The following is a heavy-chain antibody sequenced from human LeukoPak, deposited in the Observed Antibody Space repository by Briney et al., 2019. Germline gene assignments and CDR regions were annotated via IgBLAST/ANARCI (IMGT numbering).Heavy chain of an antibody. Sequence: PSETLSLTCTVSGASISSYYWSWIRQPPGKGLEWIGYIYYSGSTHYNPSLKSRVTISVDTSKNQFSLRPSSMTAANTAVYYCASGPYPAAGTDHQFDYWGQGTLVTVSS. D-gene: IGHD6-13*01. J-gene: IGHJ4*02. CDR2: IYYSGST. V-gene: IGHV4-59*01. CDR1: GASISSYY. CDR3: ASGPYPAAGTDHQFDY.